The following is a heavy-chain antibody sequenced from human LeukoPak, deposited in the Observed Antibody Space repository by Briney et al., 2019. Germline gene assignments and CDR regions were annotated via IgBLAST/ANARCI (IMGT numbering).Heavy chain of an antibody. CDR1: GYTFTSYD. V-gene: IGHV1-8*01. CDR3: ARGLDYGLYYWYYYMDV. Sequence: ASVKVSCKASGYTFTSYDINWVRQATGQGLEWMGWMNPNRGNTGYAQKFQGRVTMTRNTSISTAYMELSSLRSEDTAVYYCARGLDYGLYYWYYYMDVWGKGTTVTVSS. J-gene: IGHJ6*03. CDR2: MNPNRGNT. D-gene: IGHD4-17*01.